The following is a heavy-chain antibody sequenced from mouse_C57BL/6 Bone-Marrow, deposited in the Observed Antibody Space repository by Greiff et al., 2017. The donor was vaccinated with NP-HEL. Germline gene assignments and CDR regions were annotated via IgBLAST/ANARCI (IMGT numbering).Heavy chain of an antibody. CDR1: GFTFSSYA. D-gene: IGHD2-2*01. CDR3: ARDGVTTMDY. V-gene: IGHV5-4*01. CDR2: ISDGGSYT. Sequence: EVKLVESGGGLVKPGGSLKLSCAASGFTFSSYAMPWVRQTPEKRLEWVATISDGGSYTYYPDNVKGRFTISRDNAKNNLYLQMSHLKSEDTAMYYCARDGVTTMDYWGQGTSVTVSS. J-gene: IGHJ4*01.